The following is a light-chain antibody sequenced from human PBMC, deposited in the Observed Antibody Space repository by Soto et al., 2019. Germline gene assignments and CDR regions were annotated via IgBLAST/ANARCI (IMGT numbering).Light chain of an antibody. Sequence: SVLTQPPSASGTPGQRVTISCSGSSSNIGSNYVYWYQQPPGTAPKLLIYRNNQRPSGVPDRFSGSKSGTSASLAISGLRSEDEADYYCAAWDDSLSGPNVFGTGTK. CDR3: AAWDDSLSGPNV. CDR2: RNN. V-gene: IGLV1-47*01. J-gene: IGLJ1*01. CDR1: SSNIGSNY.